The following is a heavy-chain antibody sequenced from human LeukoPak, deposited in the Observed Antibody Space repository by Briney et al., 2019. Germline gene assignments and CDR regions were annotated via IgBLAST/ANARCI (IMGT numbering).Heavy chain of an antibody. CDR3: ARERNSYFDY. J-gene: IGHJ4*02. CDR1: GVTLSDYY. CDR2: ISSSGSAI. V-gene: IGHV3-11*01. Sequence: GGSLRLSCAASGVTLSDYYMSWIRQAPGKGLEWVSYISSSGSAIYYADSVKGRFTISRDNAKNSLYLQVNSLRAEDTAVYYCARERNSYFDYWGQETLVTVSS. D-gene: IGHD1-14*01.